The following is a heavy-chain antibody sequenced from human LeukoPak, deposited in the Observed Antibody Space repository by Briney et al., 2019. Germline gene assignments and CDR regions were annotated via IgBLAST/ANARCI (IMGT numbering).Heavy chain of an antibody. D-gene: IGHD3-9*01. CDR2: ISAYNGNT. V-gene: IGHV1-18*01. J-gene: IGHJ4*02. CDR3: ARGYYRLLRYFDWLSEGYFDY. CDR1: GYTFTSYG. Sequence: ASVKVSCKASGYTFTSYGISWVRQAPGQGLEWMGWISAYNGNTNYAQKLQGRVTMTTDTSTSTAYMELRSLRSDDTAVYYCARGYYRLLRYFDWLSEGYFDYWGQGTLVTVSS.